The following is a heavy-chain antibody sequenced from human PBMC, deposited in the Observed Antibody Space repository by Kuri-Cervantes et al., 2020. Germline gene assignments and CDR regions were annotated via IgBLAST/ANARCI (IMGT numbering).Heavy chain of an antibody. CDR3: TTGGYDYIWRSYRHVDY. CDR1: GFTFSNAW. CDR2: IKSKTDGGTT. Sequence: GGSLRLSCAASGFTFSNAWMSWVRQAPGKGLEWVGRIKSKTDGGTTDYAAPVKGRFTISRDDSKNTLYLQMNSLKTEDTAVYYCTTGGYDYIWRSYRHVDYWGQGTLVTVSS. V-gene: IGHV3-15*01. J-gene: IGHJ4*02. D-gene: IGHD3-16*02.